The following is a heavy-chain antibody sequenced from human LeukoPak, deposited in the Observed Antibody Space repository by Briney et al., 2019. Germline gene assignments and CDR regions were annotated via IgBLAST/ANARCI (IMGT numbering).Heavy chain of an antibody. CDR2: INPSGGST. J-gene: IGHJ6*03. Sequence: GASVKVSCKASGDSFTSYYMHWVRQAPGQGLEWMGIINPSGGSTSYAQKFQGRVTMTRDMSTSTVYMELSSLRSEDTAVYYCARDPRRAGYETKEVYYYYYMDVWGKGTTVTVSS. D-gene: IGHD5-18*01. CDR3: ARDPRRAGYETKEVYYYYYMDV. CDR1: GDSFTSYY. V-gene: IGHV1-46*01.